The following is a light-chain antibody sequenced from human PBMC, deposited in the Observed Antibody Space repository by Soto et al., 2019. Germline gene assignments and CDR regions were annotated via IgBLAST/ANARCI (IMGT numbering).Light chain of an antibody. CDR3: QQRSDWPST. CDR2: DAS. Sequence: EIVLIQSPATLSLSPGDRATLSCRASQSVGSYLGWYQQRPGQAPRLLIYDASNRATGIPARFSGSGSGTDFTLTISSLEPEDFAVYYCQQRSDWPSTFGGGTKVGIK. V-gene: IGKV3-11*01. CDR1: QSVGSY. J-gene: IGKJ4*01.